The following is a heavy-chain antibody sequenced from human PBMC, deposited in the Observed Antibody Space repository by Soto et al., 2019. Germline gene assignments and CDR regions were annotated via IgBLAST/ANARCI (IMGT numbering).Heavy chain of an antibody. Sequence: QVQLVQSGAEVKKPGASVKVSCKASGYTFTSYAMHWVRQAPGQRLEWMGWINAGNGNTKYSQKFQGRVTITRDTSASTAYMELSSLRSEDTAVYYCLIQEGGSWFNPWGQGTLVTVSS. D-gene: IGHD3-16*01. J-gene: IGHJ5*02. CDR2: INAGNGNT. V-gene: IGHV1-3*01. CDR1: GYTFTSYA. CDR3: LIQEGGSWFNP.